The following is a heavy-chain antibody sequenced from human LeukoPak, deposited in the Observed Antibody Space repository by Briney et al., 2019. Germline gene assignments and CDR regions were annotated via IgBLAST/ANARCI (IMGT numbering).Heavy chain of an antibody. J-gene: IGHJ4*02. CDR1: GFTFSSYG. D-gene: IGHD3-22*01. CDR2: ISYDGSNK. CDR3: ARGYYDSSGYSPGFDY. Sequence: GGSLRLSCAASGFTFSSYGMHWVRQAPGKGLEWVAVISYDGSNKYYADSVKGRFTISRDNSKNTLYLQMNSLRAEDTAVYYCARGYYDSSGYSPGFDYWGQGTLVTVSS. V-gene: IGHV3-30*03.